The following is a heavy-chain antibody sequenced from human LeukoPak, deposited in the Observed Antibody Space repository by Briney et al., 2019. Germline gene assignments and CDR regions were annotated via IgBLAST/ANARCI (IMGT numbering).Heavy chain of an antibody. CDR2: ISAYNGKT. CDR3: ARVKEIFGSGSYLGDY. V-gene: IGHV1-18*01. Sequence: ASVKVSCKASGYTFNTHYIIWVRQAPGQGLERMGWISAYNGKTNYAQKLQGRVTMTTDTSTTTAYMELRSLRSDDTAVYYCARVKEIFGSGSYLGDYWGQGTLVTVSS. D-gene: IGHD3-10*01. CDR1: GYTFNTHY. J-gene: IGHJ4*02.